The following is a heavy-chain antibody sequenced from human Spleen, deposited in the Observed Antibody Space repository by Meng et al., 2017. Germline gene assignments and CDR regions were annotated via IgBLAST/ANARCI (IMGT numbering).Heavy chain of an antibody. CDR1: GGSLSDYY. V-gene: IGHV4-34*01. Sequence: QGQLRQWGAGLLKPSGTRSLTCVVSGGSLSDYYWSWIRQPPGKGLEWIGEINHSGSTNYNPSLKSRVTISIDTSKNQFSLKLGSVTAADTAVYYCARGPLTRGDIAWFDPWGQGTLVTVSS. CDR3: ARGPLTRGDIAWFDP. CDR2: INHSGST. J-gene: IGHJ5*02. D-gene: IGHD2-21*02.